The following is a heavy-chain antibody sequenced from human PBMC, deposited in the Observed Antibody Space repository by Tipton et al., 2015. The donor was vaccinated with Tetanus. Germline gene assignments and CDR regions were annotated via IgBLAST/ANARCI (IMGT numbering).Heavy chain of an antibody. Sequence: SLRLSCAASGFTVSNSYMTWVRQAPGKGLEWVSSIFNYGGTYSADSVKGRFTISRDNSKNTLYLQMNSLRAEDTAVYYCGGFSCSDDLDIWGRGTMVTVSS. V-gene: IGHV3-53*01. J-gene: IGHJ3*02. CDR2: IFNYGGT. CDR1: GFTVSNSY. D-gene: IGHD2-15*01. CDR3: GGFSCSDDLDI.